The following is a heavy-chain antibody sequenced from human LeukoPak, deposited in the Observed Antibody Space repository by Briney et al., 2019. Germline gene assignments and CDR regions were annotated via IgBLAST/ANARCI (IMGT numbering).Heavy chain of an antibody. Sequence: GGSLRLSCAASGFTFSSYSMNWVRQAPGKGLEWVSSISYSSNYIYYADSVKGRFTISRDNAKNSLYLQMNSLRAEDTAVYYCARFSLWERFDPWGQGTLVTVSS. J-gene: IGHJ5*02. D-gene: IGHD3-10*01. V-gene: IGHV3-21*01. CDR1: GFTFSSYS. CDR2: ISYSSNYI. CDR3: ARFSLWERFDP.